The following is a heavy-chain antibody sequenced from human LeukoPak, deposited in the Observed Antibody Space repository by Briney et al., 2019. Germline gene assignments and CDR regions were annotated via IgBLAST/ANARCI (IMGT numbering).Heavy chain of an antibody. CDR1: GGTFSSYA. Sequence: SVKVSCKASGGTFSSYAISWVRRAPGQGLEWMGGIIPIFGTANYAQKFQGRVTITADESTSTAYMELRSLRSDDTAVYYCARPRKGANIFSSGYYYFDYWGQGTLVTVSS. V-gene: IGHV1-69*13. CDR2: IIPIFGTA. D-gene: IGHD3-22*01. CDR3: ARPRKGANIFSSGYYYFDY. J-gene: IGHJ4*02.